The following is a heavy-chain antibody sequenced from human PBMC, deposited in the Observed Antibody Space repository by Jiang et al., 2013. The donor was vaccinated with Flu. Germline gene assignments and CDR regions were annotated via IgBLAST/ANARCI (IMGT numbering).Heavy chain of an antibody. CDR1: GDSVTSNSAA. Sequence: SQTLSLTCAISGDSVTSNSAAWNWIRQSPSRGLEWLGRTYFRTKWYHDYAESVKSRISINPDTSKNQFSLQLNSVTPEDTAVYYCASALYCTNGVCNDYWGQGTLVTVSS. V-gene: IGHV6-1*01. CDR2: TYFRTKWYH. CDR3: ASALYCTNGVCNDY. J-gene: IGHJ4*02. D-gene: IGHD2-8*01.